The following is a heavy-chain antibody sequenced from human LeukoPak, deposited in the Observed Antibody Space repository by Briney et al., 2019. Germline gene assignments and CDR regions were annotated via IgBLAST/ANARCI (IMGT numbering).Heavy chain of an antibody. D-gene: IGHD2-15*01. J-gene: IGHJ6*03. CDR1: GYTFTNYA. CDR3: ARNRISHHMDV. Sequence: GASVKVSCKASGYTFTNYAMNWVRQAPGQGLECMGWIDTNTGNTTYAQGFTGRFVFSLDTSVSTAYLQISSLKAEDTAVYYCARNRISHHMDVWGKGTTVTVS. V-gene: IGHV7-4-1*02. CDR2: IDTNTGNT.